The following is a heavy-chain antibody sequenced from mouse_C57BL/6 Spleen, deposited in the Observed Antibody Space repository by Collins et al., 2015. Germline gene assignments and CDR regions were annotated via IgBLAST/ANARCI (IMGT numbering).Heavy chain of an antibody. D-gene: IGHD2-1*01. CDR1: GYTFTDYY. CDR2: INPNNGGT. Sequence: QSGPELVKPGASVKISCKASGYTFTDYYMNWVKQSHGKSLEWIGDINPNNGGTSHNQKFKGKATLTVDKSSSTAYMELRSLTSEDSAVYYCARWEGQIYYGNYVDAMDYWGQGTSVTVSS. CDR3: ARWEGQIYYGNYVDAMDY. V-gene: IGHV1-26*01. J-gene: IGHJ4*01.